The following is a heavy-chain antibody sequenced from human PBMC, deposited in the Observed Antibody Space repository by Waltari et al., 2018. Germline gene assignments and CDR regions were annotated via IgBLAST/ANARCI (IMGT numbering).Heavy chain of an antibody. Sequence: QVQLQQWGAGLLKPSETLSLTCAFYGGSFSGYYWSWIRQPPGKGLEWIGEINHSGSTNYNPSLKSRVTISVDTSKNQFSLKLSSVTAADTAVYYCASTYCSGGSCYSRGLDYWGQGTLVTVSS. V-gene: IGHV4-34*01. J-gene: IGHJ4*02. CDR2: INHSGST. CDR1: GGSFSGYY. CDR3: ASTYCSGGSCYSRGLDY. D-gene: IGHD2-15*01.